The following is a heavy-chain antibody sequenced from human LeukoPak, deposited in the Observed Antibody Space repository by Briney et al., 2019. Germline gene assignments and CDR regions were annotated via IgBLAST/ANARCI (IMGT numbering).Heavy chain of an antibody. Sequence: GRSLRLSCAASGFTLSSYGMHWVRQAPGKGLEWVAVISYDGSNKYYADSVKGRFTISRDNSKNTLYLQMNSLRAEDTAVYYCAKDHGPPDYWGQGTLVTVSS. CDR3: AKDHGPPDY. V-gene: IGHV3-30*18. J-gene: IGHJ4*02. CDR1: GFTLSSYG. CDR2: ISYDGSNK. D-gene: IGHD4-17*01.